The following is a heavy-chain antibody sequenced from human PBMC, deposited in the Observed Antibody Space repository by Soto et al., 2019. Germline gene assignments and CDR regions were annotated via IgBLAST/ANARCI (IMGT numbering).Heavy chain of an antibody. D-gene: IGHD2-21*01. CDR3: ARDGTGIAIWFDP. V-gene: IGHV3-23*01. CDR2: IGGTGDNT. Sequence: GGSLRLSCAASGFTFSTYAMSWVRQIPGKGLEWVSSIGGTGDNTYYADSVKGRFIMSRDNSENTLYLQMNSLRADDTAVYYCARDGTGIAIWFDPWGQGTLVTVSS. CDR1: GFTFSTYA. J-gene: IGHJ5*02.